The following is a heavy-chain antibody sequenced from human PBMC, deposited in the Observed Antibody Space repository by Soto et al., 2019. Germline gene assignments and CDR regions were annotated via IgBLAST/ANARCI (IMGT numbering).Heavy chain of an antibody. Sequence: EVQLVESGGGLVQPGGSLRLSCAASGFTFSSYSMNWVRQAPGKVLEWVSYISSSSSTIYYADSVKGRFTISRDNAKNSLYLQMNSLRDEDTAVYYCAREKWELLNSFDYWGQGTLVTVSS. CDR1: GFTFSSYS. CDR2: ISSSSSTI. D-gene: IGHD1-26*01. J-gene: IGHJ4*02. CDR3: AREKWELLNSFDY. V-gene: IGHV3-48*02.